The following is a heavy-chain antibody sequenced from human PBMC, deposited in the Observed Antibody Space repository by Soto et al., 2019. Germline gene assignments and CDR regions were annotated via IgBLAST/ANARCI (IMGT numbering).Heavy chain of an antibody. V-gene: IGHV3-30-3*01. D-gene: IGHD5-12*01. CDR3: AKDHLESGYDPTSYYYYYYMDV. CDR1: GFNFRSYA. J-gene: IGHJ6*03. CDR2: ISYDGSNK. Sequence: GGSLSLSSAASGFNFRSYAMHWVRQAPGKGLEWVAVISYDGSNKYYADSVKGRFTISRDNSKNTLYLQMNSLRAEDTAVYYCAKDHLESGYDPTSYYYYYYMDVWGKGTTVTVSS.